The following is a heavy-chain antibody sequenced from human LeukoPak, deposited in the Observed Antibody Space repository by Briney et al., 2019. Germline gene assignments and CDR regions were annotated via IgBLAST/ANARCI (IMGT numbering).Heavy chain of an antibody. CDR2: IYHSGST. V-gene: IGHV4-34*01. J-gene: IGHJ6*04. CDR3: ARGYYYGSGSYPLDV. CDR1: GGSFSGYY. Sequence: SETLSLTCAVYGGSFSGYYWSWIRQPPGKGLEWIGEIYHSGSTNYNPSLKSRVTISVDKSKNQFSLKLSSVTAADTAVYYCARGYYYGSGSYPLDVWGKGTTVTVSS. D-gene: IGHD3-10*01.